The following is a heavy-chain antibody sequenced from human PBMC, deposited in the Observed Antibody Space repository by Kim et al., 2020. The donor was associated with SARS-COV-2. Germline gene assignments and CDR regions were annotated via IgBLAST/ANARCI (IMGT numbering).Heavy chain of an antibody. CDR3: AKEKTTTRRKNWFDP. D-gene: IGHD1-1*01. J-gene: IGHJ5*01. Sequence: GGSLRLSCAASGFTFSSYSMSWVRQAPGKGLEWVSAISGSGGSTYYADSVKGRFTISRDNAKNTLYLQMNSLRAEDTAVYYCAKEKTTTRRKNWFDPCGQGTLVTVSS. CDR2: ISGSGGST. CDR1: GFTFSSYS. V-gene: IGHV3-23*01.